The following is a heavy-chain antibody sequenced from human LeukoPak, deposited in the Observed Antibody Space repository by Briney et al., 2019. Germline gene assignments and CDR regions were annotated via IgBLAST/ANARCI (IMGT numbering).Heavy chain of an antibody. V-gene: IGHV3-7*01. J-gene: IGHJ4*02. CDR3: AREYSGSYFDY. Sequence: PGGSLRLSCAASGFTFSTYWMSWIRQAAGKGLEWVANIKQDGSEKYYVDSVKGRFTISRDNAKNSLYLQMNSLRAEDTAVYYCAREYSGSYFDYWGQGILVTVSS. CDR1: GFTFSTYW. D-gene: IGHD1-26*01. CDR2: IKQDGSEK.